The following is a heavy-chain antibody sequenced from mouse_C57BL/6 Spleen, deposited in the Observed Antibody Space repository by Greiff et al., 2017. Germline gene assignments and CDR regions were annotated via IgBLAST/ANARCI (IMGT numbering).Heavy chain of an antibody. V-gene: IGHV1-50*01. CDR3: ARRGPITTVVYFDY. Sequence: QVQLQQPGAELVKPGASVKLSCTASGYTFTSYWMQWVKQRPGQGLEWIGEIDPSDSYTNYNQKFKGKATLTVDTSSSTAYMQLSSLTSEDSAVYYCARRGPITTVVYFDYWGQGTTLTVSS. CDR1: GYTFTSYW. D-gene: IGHD1-1*01. CDR2: IDPSDSYT. J-gene: IGHJ2*01.